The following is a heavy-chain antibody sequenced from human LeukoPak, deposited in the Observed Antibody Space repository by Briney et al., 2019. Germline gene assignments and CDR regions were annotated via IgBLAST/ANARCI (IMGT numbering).Heavy chain of an antibody. CDR2: VIPIFGSA. Sequence: SVKVSCKASGGIFSSYAINWVRQAPGQGLEWMGRVIPIFGSANYAQKFQGRVTITADKSTRTAYMELSSLRSEDTALYYCAKGSRLREGGSYRFWGQGTLVTVSS. V-gene: IGHV1-69*06. J-gene: IGHJ4*02. D-gene: IGHD3-16*02. CDR1: GGIFSSYA. CDR3: AKGSRLREGGSYRF.